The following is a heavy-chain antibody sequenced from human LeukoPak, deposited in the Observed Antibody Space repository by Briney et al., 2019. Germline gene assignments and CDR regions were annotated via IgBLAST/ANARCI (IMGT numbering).Heavy chain of an antibody. D-gene: IGHD6-13*01. CDR1: GYTLTELS. CDR3: ARVGIAAAIYYYYGMDV. Sequence: ASVKVSCKVSGYTLTELSMHWVRQAPGKGLEWMGGFDPEDGETIYAQKFQGRVTMTEDTSTDTAYMELSSLRAEDTAVYYCARVGIAAAIYYYYGMDVWGQGTTVTVSS. CDR2: FDPEDGET. V-gene: IGHV1-24*01. J-gene: IGHJ6*02.